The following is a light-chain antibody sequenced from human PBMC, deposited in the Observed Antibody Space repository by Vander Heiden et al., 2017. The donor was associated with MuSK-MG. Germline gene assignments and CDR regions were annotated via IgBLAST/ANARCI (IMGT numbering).Light chain of an antibody. V-gene: IGKV3-20*01. CDR1: QSFSSRN. J-gene: IGKJ3*01. Sequence: EVVLTQSPGTLSLSPGERATLSCRASQSFSSRNLAWFQHKRGQAPRLLIYGASSRATGIPDRFSGSGSGTDFTLTISRLEPDDFAVYYCHQDYNLPFTFGHGTKVDIK. CDR2: GAS. CDR3: HQDYNLPFT.